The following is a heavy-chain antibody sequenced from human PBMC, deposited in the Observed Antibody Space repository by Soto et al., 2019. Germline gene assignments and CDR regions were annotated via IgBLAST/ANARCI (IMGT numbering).Heavy chain of an antibody. V-gene: IGHV1-8*01. CDR3: ARARVLGGNWCDP. D-gene: IGHD3-10*01. J-gene: IGHJ5*02. CDR2: MNPSSGNT. CDR1: GYSFTSYD. Sequence: QVQLVQSGAEVKKPGASVKASCKASGYSFTSYDINWVRQAPGQGLEWMGWMNPSSGNTGYAQKFQGRVTMTRNTSITTAYMELSSLKSEDTAVYYCARARVLGGNWCDPWGQGTLVIVSS.